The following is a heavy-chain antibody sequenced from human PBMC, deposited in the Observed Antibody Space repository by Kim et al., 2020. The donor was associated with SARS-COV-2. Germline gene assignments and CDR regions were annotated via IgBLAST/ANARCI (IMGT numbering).Heavy chain of an antibody. CDR1: GFTFSSYA. V-gene: IGHV3-30*04. J-gene: IGHJ3*02. CDR3: ARDQSSGSYYFPDDAFDI. CDR2: ISYDGSNK. Sequence: GGSLRLSCAASGFTFSSYAMHWVRQAPGKGLEWVAVISYDGSNKYYADSVKGRFTISRDNSKNTLYLQMNSLRAEDTAVYYCARDQSSGSYYFPDDAFDIWGQGTMVTVSS. D-gene: IGHD3-10*01.